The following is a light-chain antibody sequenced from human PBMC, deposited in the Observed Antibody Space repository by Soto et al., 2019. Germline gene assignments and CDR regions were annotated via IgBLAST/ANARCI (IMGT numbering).Light chain of an antibody. CDR3: QQRADWPIT. J-gene: IGKJ3*01. CDR1: QNVGNY. Sequence: EIVLTQSPDTLSLFPGERATLSCRASQNVGNYLAWYQEKPGQAPRLLISDSSNRATGIPARFSGSGSVTDFTLTISGLEPDDFALYFCQQRADWPITFGPGTKVDIK. V-gene: IGKV3-11*01. CDR2: DSS.